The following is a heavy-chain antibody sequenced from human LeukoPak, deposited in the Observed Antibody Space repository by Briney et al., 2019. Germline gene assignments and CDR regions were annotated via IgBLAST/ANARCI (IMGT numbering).Heavy chain of an antibody. D-gene: IGHD1-7*01. J-gene: IGHJ4*02. CDR1: GFTFSSYA. CDR3: ARVEGTIDY. Sequence: VQPGRSLRLSCAASGFTFSSYAMHWVRQAPGKGLEWVAVISYDGSNKYYADSVKGRFTISRDNSKNTLYLQMNSLRAEDTAVYYCARVEGTIDYWGQGTLVTVSS. V-gene: IGHV3-30-3*01. CDR2: ISYDGSNK.